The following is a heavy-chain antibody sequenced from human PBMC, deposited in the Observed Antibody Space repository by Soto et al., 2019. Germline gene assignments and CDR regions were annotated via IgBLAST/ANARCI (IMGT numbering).Heavy chain of an antibody. D-gene: IGHD3-22*01. CDR3: ARLLRSGSYYYDSSGYCY. Sequence: PSETLSLTCTVSGGSISSSSYYWGWIRQPPGKGLEWIGSIYYSGSTYYNPSLKSRVTISVDTSKNQFSLKLSSVTAADTAVYYCARLLRSGSYYYDSSGYCYWGQGTLVTVSS. CDR1: GGSISSSSYY. V-gene: IGHV4-39*01. J-gene: IGHJ4*02. CDR2: IYYSGST.